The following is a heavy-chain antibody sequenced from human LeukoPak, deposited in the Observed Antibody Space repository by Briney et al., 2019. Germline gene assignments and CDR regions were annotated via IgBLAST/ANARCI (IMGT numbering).Heavy chain of an antibody. D-gene: IGHD3-10*01. Sequence: SETLSLTCTVSGGSISSSSYYWGWIRQPPGKGLEWIGSIYYSGSTYYNPSLKSRVTISVDTSKNQFSLRLSSVTAADTAVYYCARSGMVRGIPLYYYMDVWGKGTTVTVSS. V-gene: IGHV4-39*01. CDR2: IYYSGST. CDR3: ARSGMVRGIPLYYYMDV. J-gene: IGHJ6*03. CDR1: GGSISSSSYY.